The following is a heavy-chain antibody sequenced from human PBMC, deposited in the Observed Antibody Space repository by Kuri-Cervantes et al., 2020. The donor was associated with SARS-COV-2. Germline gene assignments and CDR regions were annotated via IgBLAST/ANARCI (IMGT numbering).Heavy chain of an antibody. CDR3: AWRGSTGALDY. Sequence: SETLSLTCTVSGDSISSRSYYWSWIRQPPGKGLEWMGEINHSGSTNYNPSLKSRVTISVDTSKNQLSLKLSSVTAADTAVYYCAWRGSTGALDYWGQGTLVTVSS. CDR1: GDSISSRSYY. V-gene: IGHV4-39*07. CDR2: INHSGST. D-gene: IGHD5/OR15-5a*01. J-gene: IGHJ4*02.